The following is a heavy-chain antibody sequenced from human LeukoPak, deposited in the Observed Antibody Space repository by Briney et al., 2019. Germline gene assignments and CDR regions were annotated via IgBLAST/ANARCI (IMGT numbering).Heavy chain of an antibody. V-gene: IGHV4-59*01. Sequence: SETLSLTCTVSGGSISSNYWSWIRQSPGKGLEWLGYIHYSGSTSYNPSLKSRVTISVDTSKNQFSLKLSSVTAADTAVYYCARVKGSGYYYVYDYWGQGTLVTVSS. CDR2: IHYSGST. D-gene: IGHD3-22*01. J-gene: IGHJ4*02. CDR3: ARVKGSGYYYVYDY. CDR1: GGSISSNY.